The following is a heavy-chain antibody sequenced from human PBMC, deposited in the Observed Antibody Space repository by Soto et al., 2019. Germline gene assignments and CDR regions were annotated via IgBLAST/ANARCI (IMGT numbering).Heavy chain of an antibody. CDR3: AKDDIATRPSVGYYYGLDV. CDR2: ISYEGAYK. J-gene: IGHJ6*02. CDR1: GFTFNNFA. D-gene: IGHD6-6*01. Sequence: QVQLVESGGGVVQPGTSLTLSCAASGFTFNNFAMQWVRQAPGKGLEWVAVISYEGAYKFYADSVKGRFTISRDNSKNTLFLQMDSVTADDTAVYYCAKDDIATRPSVGYYYGLDVWGQGTTVTVSS. V-gene: IGHV3-30-3*01.